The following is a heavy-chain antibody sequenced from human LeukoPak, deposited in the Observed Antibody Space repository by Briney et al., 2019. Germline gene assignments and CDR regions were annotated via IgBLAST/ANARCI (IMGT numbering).Heavy chain of an antibody. Sequence: PGGSLRLSCAASGFTFDDYGMSWVRQAPGKGLEWVSVIYSGGSTYYADSVKGRFTISRDNSKNTLYLQMNSLRAEDTAVYYCARYAPEYGSLGFQFDTPDMVRGVAHHGGYYYYYMDVWGKGTTVTISS. CDR2: IYSGGST. D-gene: IGHD3-10*01. CDR3: ARYAPEYGSLGFQFDTPDMVRGVAHHGGYYYYYMDV. J-gene: IGHJ6*03. CDR1: GFTFDDYG. V-gene: IGHV3-66*01.